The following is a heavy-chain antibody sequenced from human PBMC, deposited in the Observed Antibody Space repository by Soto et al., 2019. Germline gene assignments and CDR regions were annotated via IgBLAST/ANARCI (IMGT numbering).Heavy chain of an antibody. Sequence: PSETLSLTCTVSGGSISSGGYYWSWIRQHPGKGLEWIGYIYYSGSTYYNPSLKSRVTISVETSKIQFSLKLSSVTAADTAVYYCARGLRLVSHDYWGQGTLVTVSS. J-gene: IGHJ4*02. V-gene: IGHV4-31*03. CDR2: IYYSGST. CDR3: ARGLRLVSHDY. D-gene: IGHD2-8*02. CDR1: GGSISSGGYY.